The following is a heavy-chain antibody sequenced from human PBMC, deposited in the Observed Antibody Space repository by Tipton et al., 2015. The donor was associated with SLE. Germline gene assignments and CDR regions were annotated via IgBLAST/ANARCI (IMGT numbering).Heavy chain of an antibody. D-gene: IGHD2-15*01. CDR2: IYSSGSA. CDR3: ARDRYCGGGSCFDWYFDL. Sequence: TLSLTCTVSGGSITNNYWSWIRQPPGKGLEWIGYIYSSGSANYNPSLKSRVTMSVDTSENQFSLKLSSVTAADTAVYYCARDRYCGGGSCFDWYFDLWGRGTLVTVSS. J-gene: IGHJ2*01. V-gene: IGHV4-59*01. CDR1: GGSITNNY.